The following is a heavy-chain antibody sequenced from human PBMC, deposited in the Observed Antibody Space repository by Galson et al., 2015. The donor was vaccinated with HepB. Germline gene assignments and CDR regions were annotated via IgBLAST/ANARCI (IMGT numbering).Heavy chain of an antibody. CDR3: AKGSHTSGYWFDY. CDR2: ISGGGSST. Sequence: SLRLSCAASGFTFSSYAMSWVRQAPGKGLEWVSGISGGGSSTNYADSVEGRFTISRDNSKNTLSVQMNSLRAEDTAVYYCAKGSHTSGYWFDYWGQGTLVTVSS. J-gene: IGHJ4*02. D-gene: IGHD3-22*01. V-gene: IGHV3-23*01. CDR1: GFTFSSYA.